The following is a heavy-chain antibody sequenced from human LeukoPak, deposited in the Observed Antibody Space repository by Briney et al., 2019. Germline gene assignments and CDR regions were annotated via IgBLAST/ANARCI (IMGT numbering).Heavy chain of an antibody. CDR2: ISNNGGYT. CDR3: ARGSPTTD. J-gene: IGHJ4*02. CDR1: GFTFSSSA. D-gene: IGHD4-17*01. V-gene: IGHV3-23*01. Sequence: GGSLRLSCAASGFTFSSSAMSWVRQAPGKGLEWVSAISNNGGYTYYADSVQGRFTISRDNSKNTLYLQMNSLRAEDTAVYYCARGSPTTDWGQGTLVTVSS.